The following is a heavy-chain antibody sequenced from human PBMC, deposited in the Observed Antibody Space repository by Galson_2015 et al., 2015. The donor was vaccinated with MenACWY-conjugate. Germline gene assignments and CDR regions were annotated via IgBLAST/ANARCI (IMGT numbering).Heavy chain of an antibody. V-gene: IGHV4-34*01. Sequence: SETLSLTCAVYGGSFSGYYWSWIRQPPGKGLEWIGEINHSGSTNYNPSLKSRVTVSVDTSKNQFSLKLSSVTAADTAVYYCARGLRWGSSSRYFQHWGQGTLVTVSS. CDR3: ARGLRWGSSSRYFQH. D-gene: IGHD6-13*01. CDR2: INHSGST. J-gene: IGHJ1*01. CDR1: GGSFSGYY.